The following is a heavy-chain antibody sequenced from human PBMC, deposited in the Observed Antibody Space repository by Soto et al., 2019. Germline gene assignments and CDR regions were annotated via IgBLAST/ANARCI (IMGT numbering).Heavy chain of an antibody. D-gene: IGHD3-10*01. CDR2: IYYSGST. J-gene: IGHJ5*02. V-gene: IGHV4-39*01. Sequence: QLQLQESGPGLVKPSETLSLTCTVSGGSISSSSYYWGWIRQPPGKGLEWIGSIYYSGSTYYNPSLKRRVTISVDTSKNQFSLKLSSVTAADTAVYYCAVLNMVRGDNWFDPWGQGTLVTVSS. CDR1: GGSISSSSYY. CDR3: AVLNMVRGDNWFDP.